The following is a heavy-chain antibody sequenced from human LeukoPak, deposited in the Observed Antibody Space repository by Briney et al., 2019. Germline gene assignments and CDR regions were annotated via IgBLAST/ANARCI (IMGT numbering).Heavy chain of an antibody. D-gene: IGHD3-3*01. CDR3: ASTVFGVTYNWFDP. Sequence: SQTLSLTCTVSGASISSGSYFWSWVRQPAGKALEWIGRFHTSGGTNYNPSLASRVTISVDTSKNQFSLKLTSVTAADTAVYYCASTVFGVTYNWFDPWGQGTLVTVSS. CDR2: FHTSGGT. CDR1: GASISSGSYF. V-gene: IGHV4-61*02. J-gene: IGHJ5*02.